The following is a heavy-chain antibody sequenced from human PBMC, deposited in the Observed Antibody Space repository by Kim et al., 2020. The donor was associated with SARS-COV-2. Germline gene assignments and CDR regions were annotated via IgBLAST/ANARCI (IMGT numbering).Heavy chain of an antibody. J-gene: IGHJ4*02. D-gene: IGHD6-13*01. V-gene: IGHV3-73*01. CDR3: TRWAADSSSWRRDFDY. Sequence: SVKGRFTISRDDSKTTAYLQMNSLKTEDTAVYYCTRWAADSSSWRRDFDYWGQGTLVTVSS.